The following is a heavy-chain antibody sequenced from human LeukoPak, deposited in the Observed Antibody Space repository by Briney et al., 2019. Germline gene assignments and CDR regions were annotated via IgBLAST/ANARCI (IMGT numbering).Heavy chain of an antibody. V-gene: IGHV4-34*01. Sequence: SETLSLTCAVYGGSFSGYYWSWIRKPPGKGLEWIGEINHSGSTNYNPSLKSRVTISVDTSKNQFSLKLSSVTAADTAVYYCARGIVVVPARGGRFDPWGQGTLVTVSS. CDR1: GGSFSGYY. J-gene: IGHJ5*02. D-gene: IGHD2-2*01. CDR3: ARGIVVVPARGGRFDP. CDR2: INHSGST.